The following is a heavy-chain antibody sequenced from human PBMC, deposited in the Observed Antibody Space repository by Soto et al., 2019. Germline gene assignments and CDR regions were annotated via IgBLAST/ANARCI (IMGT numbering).Heavy chain of an antibody. CDR3: ARGWAYYMDV. Sequence: ASVKVSCKASGYTFTNYAMQWVRQAPGQRLEWMGWINAGNGNTKYSQKFQGRVTITRDTSASTAYMELSSLRFEDTAVYFCARGWAYYMDVWDKGATVTVSS. CDR1: GYTFTNYA. J-gene: IGHJ6*03. CDR2: INAGNGNT. V-gene: IGHV1-3*01. D-gene: IGHD3-16*01.